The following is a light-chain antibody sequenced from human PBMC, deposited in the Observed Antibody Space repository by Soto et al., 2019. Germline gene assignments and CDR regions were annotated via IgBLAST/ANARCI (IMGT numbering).Light chain of an antibody. V-gene: IGLV2-8*01. CDR2: EVS. CDR3: SSYAGSSNV. Sequence: QSALTQPASVSGSPGQSITISCTGTSSDVGDYNYVSWYQQHPGKAPKLMIYEVSNRPSGVPDRFSGSKSGNTASLTVSGLQAEDEADYYCSSYAGSSNVFGTGTKLTVL. J-gene: IGLJ1*01. CDR1: SSDVGDYNY.